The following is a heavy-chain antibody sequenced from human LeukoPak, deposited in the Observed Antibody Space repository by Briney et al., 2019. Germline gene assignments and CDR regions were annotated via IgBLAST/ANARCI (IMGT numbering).Heavy chain of an antibody. D-gene: IGHD3-10*01. CDR3: ARQADYGLFDP. J-gene: IGHJ5*02. V-gene: IGHV4-39*01. CDR1: GGSISSSSYY. Sequence: SETLSLTCTVSGGSISSSSYYWGWIRQPPGKGLEWIGSIYTSGSANYNPSLKSRVTISVDSSRNHFSLKLNSVTAADTAVYYCARQADYGLFDPWGQGTLVTVSS. CDR2: IYTSGSA.